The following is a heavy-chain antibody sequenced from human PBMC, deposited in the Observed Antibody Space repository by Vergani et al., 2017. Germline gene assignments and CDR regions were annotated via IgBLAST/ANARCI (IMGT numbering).Heavy chain of an antibody. CDR3: ARDIPGGLSDFDY. D-gene: IGHD2/OR15-2a*01. CDR2: TWYDGNNK. V-gene: IGHV3-33*01. CDR1: GYTFNPYG. J-gene: IGHJ4*02. Sequence: QVQLVESGGGVVQPGRSLRLSCAASGYTFNPYGMHWFRQAPGKGLEWVAVTWYDGNNKQYADSVKGRFTISRDNAKNSVILQMNNLRAEDTAIYYCARDIPGGLSDFDYWGQGTLVTVSS.